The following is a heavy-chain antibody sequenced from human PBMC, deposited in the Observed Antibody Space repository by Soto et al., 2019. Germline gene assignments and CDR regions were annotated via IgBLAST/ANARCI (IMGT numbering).Heavy chain of an antibody. D-gene: IGHD2-2*01. J-gene: IGHJ4*02. CDR2: ISASNGNT. V-gene: IGHV1-18*04. CDR1: GYTFTSYG. Sequence: ASVKVSCKASGYTFTSYGIRWARQAPGEGLEWMGWISASNGNTNYAQKLQVRVTMTTDTPTSTAYMEVRSLISDDTAVYYCARDLEQVVSRRFDYWGQGTLVTVSS. CDR3: ARDLEQVVSRRFDY.